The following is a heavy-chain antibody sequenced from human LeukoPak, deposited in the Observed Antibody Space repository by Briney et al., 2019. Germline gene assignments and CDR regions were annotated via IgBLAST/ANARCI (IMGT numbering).Heavy chain of an antibody. CDR1: GGSITAGDYH. CDR3: ARVFGSYQEAMDV. Sequence: SETLSLTCTVSGGSITAGDYHWGWIRQPPGTGLHWIATTWQGASLNSRVTISLDTSKNQFSLRLTSVTAADTAVYYCARVFGSYQEAMDVWGPGITVTVSS. D-gene: IGHD3-10*01. J-gene: IGHJ6*02. CDR2: T. V-gene: IGHV4-39*07.